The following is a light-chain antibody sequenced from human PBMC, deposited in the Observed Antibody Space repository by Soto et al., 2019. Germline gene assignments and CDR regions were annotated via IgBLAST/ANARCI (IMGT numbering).Light chain of an antibody. CDR1: SGHSSYA. V-gene: IGLV4-69*01. CDR3: QTWGTGFWV. Sequence: QPVLTQSPSASXXLGASVKLTCTLSSGHSSYAIAWHQQQPEKGPRYLMKLNSDGSHSKGDGIPDRFSGSSSGAERYLTISSLQSEDEADYYCQTWGTGFWVFGGGTKLTVL. J-gene: IGLJ3*02. CDR2: LNSDGSH.